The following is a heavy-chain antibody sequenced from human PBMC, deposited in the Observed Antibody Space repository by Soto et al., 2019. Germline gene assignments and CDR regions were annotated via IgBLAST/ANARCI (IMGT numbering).Heavy chain of an antibody. D-gene: IGHD5-18*01. CDR2: FDPEDGET. J-gene: IGHJ6*02. CDR3: ARVIRGNHTAMVPLPYYYYGMDV. Sequence: ASVKVSCKVSGYTLTELSMHWVRQAPGKGLEWMGGFDPEDGETIYAQKFQGRVTMTEDTSTDTAYMELSSLRSEDTAVYYCARVIRGNHTAMVPLPYYYYGMDVWGQGTTVTVSS. CDR1: GYTLTELS. V-gene: IGHV1-24*01.